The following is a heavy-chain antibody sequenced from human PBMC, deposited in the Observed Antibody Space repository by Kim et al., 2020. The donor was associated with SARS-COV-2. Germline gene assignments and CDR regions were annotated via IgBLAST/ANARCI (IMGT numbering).Heavy chain of an antibody. CDR3: TRDGPQGYSTS. V-gene: IGHV1-18*04. J-gene: IGHJ4*02. D-gene: IGHD5-18*01. Sequence: ASVKVSCKTSGYIFTSYGITWVRQAPGQGLEYVGWINPRSGKTDFAQKFQGRVTLSTDTSTSAAHMVLRSLGSDDTAVFFCTRDGPQGYSTSWGQGTLVTVSS. CDR2: INPRSGKT. CDR1: GYIFTSYG.